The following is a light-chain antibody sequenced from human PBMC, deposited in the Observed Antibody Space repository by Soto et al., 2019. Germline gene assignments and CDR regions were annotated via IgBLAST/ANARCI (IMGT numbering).Light chain of an antibody. Sequence: QSALTQPPSVSAAPGQTVTLSCSGSISNTGNNYVSWFQQFPGTGPKLLIYDNYKRPSGIPDRFSGSKSGTSATLGITGLQIGDEADYYCATWDSSLSAAVFGGGTKVTVL. J-gene: IGLJ2*01. CDR3: ATWDSSLSAAV. CDR1: ISNTGNNY. V-gene: IGLV1-51*01. CDR2: DNY.